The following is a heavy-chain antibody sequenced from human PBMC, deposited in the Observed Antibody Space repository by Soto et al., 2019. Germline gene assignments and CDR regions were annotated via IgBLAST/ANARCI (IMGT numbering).Heavy chain of an antibody. J-gene: IGHJ4*02. CDR2: IIPIFGTA. CDR3: ARGTLGYCISTSYSHDPYFDY. D-gene: IGHD2-2*01. CDR1: GGTFSSYA. Sequence: QVQLVQSGAEVKKPGSSVKVSCKASGGTFSSYAISWVRHAPGQGLEWMGGIIPIFGTANCAQKFQGRVTITADESTSTAYMELSSLRSEDTAVYYCARGTLGYCISTSYSHDPYFDYWGQGTLVTVSS. V-gene: IGHV1-69*12.